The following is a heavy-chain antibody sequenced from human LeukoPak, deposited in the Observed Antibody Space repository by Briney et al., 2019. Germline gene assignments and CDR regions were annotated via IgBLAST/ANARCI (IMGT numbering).Heavy chain of an antibody. V-gene: IGHV1-2*02. CDR3: ARDWCVGQYYYGSGSYCY. J-gene: IGHJ4*02. Sequence: ASVKVSCKASGYTFTAYYMHWVRQAPGQGLEWMGWINPNTGDTNSAERFQGRVTMTRDSSISTAYLELSRLTSDDTAVYYCARDWCVGQYYYGSGSYCYWGQGTLVTVSS. D-gene: IGHD3-10*01. CDR1: GYTFTAYY. CDR2: INPNTGDT.